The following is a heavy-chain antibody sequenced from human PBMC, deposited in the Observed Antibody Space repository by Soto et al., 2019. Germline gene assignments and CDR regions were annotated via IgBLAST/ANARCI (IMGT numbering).Heavy chain of an antibody. Sequence: QVQLVQSGAEVKKPGASVKVSCKASGYTFSSYDINWVRQAPGQGLEWMGWITTYNGKTNYAQNVQGRVTMTTETSTSIVYMELRSLRSDDTAVYYCARDGTRRAFDIWGQGTMVTVSS. CDR1: GYTFSSYD. CDR3: ARDGTRRAFDI. D-gene: IGHD1-26*01. CDR2: ITTYNGKT. J-gene: IGHJ3*02. V-gene: IGHV1-18*01.